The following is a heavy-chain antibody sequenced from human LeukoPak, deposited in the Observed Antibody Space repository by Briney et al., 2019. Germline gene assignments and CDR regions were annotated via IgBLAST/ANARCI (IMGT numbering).Heavy chain of an antibody. CDR1: GYSFTSYW. V-gene: IGHV5-10-1*01. CDR3: AAYGDNPHY. D-gene: IGHD4-17*01. Sequence: GESLTISCKTSGYSFTSYWIIWVRQVPGEGLEWMGRFDPRDSQSNYSPPFQGHVTISTDNSITTAYLQWSSLRASDTAMYYCAAYGDNPHYWGQGTQVTVSS. J-gene: IGHJ4*02. CDR2: FDPRDSQS.